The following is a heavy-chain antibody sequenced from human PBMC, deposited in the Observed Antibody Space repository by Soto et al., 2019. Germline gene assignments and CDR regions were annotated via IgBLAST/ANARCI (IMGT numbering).Heavy chain of an antibody. J-gene: IGHJ4*02. Sequence: VASVKVSCKASGYTFTSYGISWVRQAPGQGLEWMGWISAYNGNTNYAQKFQGRVSMTTDRSTSTAYMELRSLRSDDTAVYYCSRSGGYSSGWFDFDFWGQGTLVTVSS. V-gene: IGHV1-18*01. CDR1: GYTFTSYG. CDR2: ISAYNGNT. D-gene: IGHD6-19*01. CDR3: SRSGGYSSGWFDFDF.